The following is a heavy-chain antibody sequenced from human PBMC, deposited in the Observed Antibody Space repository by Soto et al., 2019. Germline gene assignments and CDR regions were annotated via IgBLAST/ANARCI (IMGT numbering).Heavy chain of an antibody. CDR3: ARLDGNSYDSSGYYYYYYGMDV. Sequence: QVQLVESGGGLVKPGGSLRLSCAASGFTFSDYYMSWIRQAPGKGLEWVSYISSSGSTIYYADSVKGRFTISRDNAKNSLYLQMKSLRAEDTAVYYCARLDGNSYDSSGYYYYYYGMDVWGQGTTVTVSS. V-gene: IGHV3-11*01. CDR2: ISSSGSTI. J-gene: IGHJ6*02. D-gene: IGHD3-22*01. CDR1: GFTFSDYY.